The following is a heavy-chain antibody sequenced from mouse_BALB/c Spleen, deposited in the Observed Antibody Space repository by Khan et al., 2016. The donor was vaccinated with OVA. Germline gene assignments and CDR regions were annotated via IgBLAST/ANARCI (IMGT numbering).Heavy chain of an antibody. CDR3: ARGLRLGYAMDY. Sequence: QVQLKESGPGLVAPSQSLSITCTVSGFSLTGYGVNWVRQPPGKGLEWLGMIWGDGSTDYNSALKSRLSISKDNSKSQGFLKMNSLQTDDTARYYCARGLRLGYAMDYWGQGTSVTVSS. J-gene: IGHJ4*01. D-gene: IGHD1-2*01. V-gene: IGHV2-6-7*01. CDR2: IWGDGST. CDR1: GFSLTGYG.